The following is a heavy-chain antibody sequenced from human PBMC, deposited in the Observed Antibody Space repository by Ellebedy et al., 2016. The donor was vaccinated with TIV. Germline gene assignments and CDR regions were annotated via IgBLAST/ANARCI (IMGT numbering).Heavy chain of an antibody. Sequence: AASVKVSCKASGGTFSTNGISWLRQAHGQGLDWMGAIVPIFAKSNYAQRFQSRVSITADESPNTVYMEMSSLTAQDTAVYFCAREGISGIFESWGQGSLVIVSS. D-gene: IGHD3-10*01. J-gene: IGHJ4*02. CDR1: GGTFSTNG. CDR3: AREGISGIFES. V-gene: IGHV1-69*13. CDR2: IVPIFAKS.